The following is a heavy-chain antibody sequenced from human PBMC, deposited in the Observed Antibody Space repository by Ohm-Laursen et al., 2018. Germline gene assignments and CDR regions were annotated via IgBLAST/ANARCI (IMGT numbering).Heavy chain of an antibody. D-gene: IGHD3-10*01. J-gene: IGHJ6*02. V-gene: IGHV3-7*01. Sequence: SLRLSCAASGFTFSNDWVTWVRQAPGMGLEWVANINQDGSEKNYEDSMKGRFTVSRDNGKNSLYLQMSSLRVEDTAMYYCARGHYGMDVWGQGTTVTVSS. CDR1: GFTFSNDW. CDR3: ARGHYGMDV. CDR2: INQDGSEK.